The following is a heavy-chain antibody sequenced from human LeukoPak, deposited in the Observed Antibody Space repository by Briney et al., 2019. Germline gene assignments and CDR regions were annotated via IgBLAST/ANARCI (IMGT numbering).Heavy chain of an antibody. CDR2: IYTSGST. J-gene: IGHJ5*02. CDR1: GGSISSGSYY. D-gene: IGHD2-21*02. V-gene: IGHV4-61*02. Sequence: SETLSLTCTVSGGSISSGSYYWSWIRQPAGKGLEWIGRIYTSGSTNYNPSLKSRVTISVDTSKNQFSLKLSSVTAADTAVYYCARDGAAYCGGDCYPNWFDPWGQGTLVTVSS. CDR3: ARDGAAYCGGDCYPNWFDP.